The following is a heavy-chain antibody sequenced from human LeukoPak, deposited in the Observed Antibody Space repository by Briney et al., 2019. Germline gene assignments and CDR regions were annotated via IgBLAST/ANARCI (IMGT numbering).Heavy chain of an antibody. J-gene: IGHJ4*02. D-gene: IGHD1-7*01. CDR2: INPSGGST. Sequence: ASVKVSCKASGYTFTSYYMHWVRQAPGQGLEWMGRINPSGGSTSYAQKFQGRVTMTRDTSTSTVYMELSSLRSEDTAVYYCASEFPHRLELAYFDYWGQGTLVTVSS. V-gene: IGHV1-46*01. CDR3: ASEFPHRLELAYFDY. CDR1: GYTFTSYY.